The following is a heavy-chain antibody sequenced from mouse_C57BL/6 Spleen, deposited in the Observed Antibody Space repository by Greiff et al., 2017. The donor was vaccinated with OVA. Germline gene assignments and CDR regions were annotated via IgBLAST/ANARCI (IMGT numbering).Heavy chain of an antibody. CDR3: ARGTVVATDAMDY. J-gene: IGHJ4*01. CDR1: GFTFSDYG. D-gene: IGHD1-1*01. Sequence: VQLVESGGGLVKPGGSLKLSCAASGFTFSDYGMHWVRQAPEKGLEWVAYISSGSSTIYYADTVKGRFTISRDNAKNTLFLQLTSLRSEDTAMYYCARGTVVATDAMDYWGQGTSVTVSS. V-gene: IGHV5-17*01. CDR2: ISSGSSTI.